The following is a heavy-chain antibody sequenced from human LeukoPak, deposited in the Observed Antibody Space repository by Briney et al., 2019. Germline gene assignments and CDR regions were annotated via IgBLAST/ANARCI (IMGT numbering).Heavy chain of an antibody. Sequence: GASVKVFCKASGYTFTSYYMHWVRQAPGQGLEWMGIINPSGGSTSYAQKFQGRVTMTRDMSTSTAYMELSSLRSEDMAVYYCARGRWVYGDYLDYWGQGTLVTVSS. CDR2: INPSGGST. CDR1: GYTFTSYY. V-gene: IGHV1-46*01. D-gene: IGHD4-17*01. J-gene: IGHJ4*02. CDR3: ARGRWVYGDYLDY.